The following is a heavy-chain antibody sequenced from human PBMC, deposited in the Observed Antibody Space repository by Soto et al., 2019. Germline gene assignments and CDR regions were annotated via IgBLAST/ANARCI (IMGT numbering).Heavy chain of an antibody. CDR3: ARDNSFLGYCSGGSCRSFDI. CDR1: GFTFSSYG. V-gene: IGHV3-33*01. Sequence: ESGGGVVQPGRSLRLSCAASGFTFSSYGMHWVRQAPGKWLEWVAVIWYDGSNKYYADSVKGRFTISRDNSKNTLYLQMNSLRAEDTAVYYCARDNSFLGYCSGGSCRSFDIWGQGTMVTVSS. D-gene: IGHD2-15*01. CDR2: IWYDGSNK. J-gene: IGHJ3*02.